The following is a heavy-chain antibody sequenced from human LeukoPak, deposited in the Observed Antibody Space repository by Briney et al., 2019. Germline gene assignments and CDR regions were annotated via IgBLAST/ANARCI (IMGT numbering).Heavy chain of an antibody. CDR2: INSDGSST. CDR1: GFTFNTYW. V-gene: IGHV3-74*01. Sequence: GGSLRLPCAVSGFTFNTYWMHWVRQAPGKGLVWVSRINSDGSSTSYADSVKGRFTISRDNAKNTLYLQMNSLRAEDTAVYYCARGGSGYCSGGSCYPFDCWGQGTLVTVSS. CDR3: ARGGSGYCSGGSCYPFDC. D-gene: IGHD2-15*01. J-gene: IGHJ4*02.